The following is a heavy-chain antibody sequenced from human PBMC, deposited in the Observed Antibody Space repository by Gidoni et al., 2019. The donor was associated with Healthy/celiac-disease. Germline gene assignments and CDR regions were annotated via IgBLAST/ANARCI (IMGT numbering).Heavy chain of an antibody. CDR1: GGTFSSYA. CDR2: IIPILGIA. J-gene: IGHJ4*02. CDR3: ARTKPGDYDSSGYWVI. Sequence: QVQLVQSGAEVKKPGSSVQVSCKASGGTFSSYAISWVRQAPGQGLEWMGRIIPILGIANYAQKFQGRVTITADKSTSTAYMELSSLRSEDTAVYYCARTKPGDYDSSGYWVIWGQGTLVTVSS. V-gene: IGHV1-69*04. D-gene: IGHD3-22*01.